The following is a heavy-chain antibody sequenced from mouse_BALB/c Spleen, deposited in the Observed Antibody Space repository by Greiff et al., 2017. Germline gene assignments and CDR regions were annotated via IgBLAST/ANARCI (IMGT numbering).Heavy chain of an antibody. J-gene: IGHJ3*01. D-gene: IGHD2-2*01. CDR1: GFTFSDYY. CDR2: ISDGGSYT. V-gene: IGHV5-4*02. CDR3: ARGDYGYDGFAY. Sequence: EVKLMESGGGLVKPGGSLKLSCAASGFTFSDYYMYWVRQTPEKRLEWVATISDGGSYTYYPDSVKGRFTISRDNAKNNLYLQMSSLKSEDTAMYYCARGDYGYDGFAYWGQGTLVTVSA.